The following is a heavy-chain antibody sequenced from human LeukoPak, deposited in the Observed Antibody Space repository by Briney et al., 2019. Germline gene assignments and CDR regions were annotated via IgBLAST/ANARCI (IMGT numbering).Heavy chain of an antibody. Sequence: SETLSLTCTVSSGSIGSYYWGWIRQPPGKGLEWIGSIYYSGSTYYNPSLKSRVTISVDTSKNQFSLKLSSVTAADTAVYYCARGSRISNYYYYMDVWGKGTTVTISS. J-gene: IGHJ6*03. D-gene: IGHD2-15*01. CDR2: IYYSGST. V-gene: IGHV4-39*07. CDR1: SGSIGSYY. CDR3: ARGSRISNYYYYMDV.